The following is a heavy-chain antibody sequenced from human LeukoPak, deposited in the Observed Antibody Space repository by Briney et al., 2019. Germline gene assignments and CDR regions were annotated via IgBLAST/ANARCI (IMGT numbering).Heavy chain of an antibody. D-gene: IGHD3-16*01. J-gene: IGHJ4*02. CDR3: ARGRELGKRNLGGRRPWSRGGSDY. Sequence: SETLSLTCTVSGGSISSSSYYWGWIRQPPGKGLEWIGSIYYSGSTYYNPSLKSRVTISVDTSKNQFSLKLSSVTAADTAVYYWARGRELGKRNLGGRRPWSRGGSDYLGQGTLGTVPS. CDR1: GGSISSSSYY. V-gene: IGHV4-39*01. CDR2: IYYSGST.